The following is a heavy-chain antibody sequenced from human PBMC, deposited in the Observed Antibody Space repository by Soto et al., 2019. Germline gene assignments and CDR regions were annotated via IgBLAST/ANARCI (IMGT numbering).Heavy chain of an antibody. CDR1: GFTFSIYG. J-gene: IGHJ3*02. Sequence: PGGSLRLSCVASGFTFSIYGMHWVRQAPGKGLEWVAVIWNDGSNKYYVDSVKGRFTISRDNSKNTLYLQMNSLRAEDTAVYYCARVFTYYYDSSGYFQRRGAFDIWGHGTMVTVSS. D-gene: IGHD3-22*01. CDR2: IWNDGSNK. V-gene: IGHV3-33*08. CDR3: ARVFTYYYDSSGYFQRRGAFDI.